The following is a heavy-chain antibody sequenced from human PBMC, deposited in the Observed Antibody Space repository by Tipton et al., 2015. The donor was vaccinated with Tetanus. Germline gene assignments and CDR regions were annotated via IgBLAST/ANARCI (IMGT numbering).Heavy chain of an antibody. CDR3: AGPRRGSYYDSSGPSSRWGWYFDL. V-gene: IGHV4-61*01. D-gene: IGHD3-22*01. Sequence: GLVKPSETLSLTCTVSGGSVSSGSYYWSWIRQPPGKGLEWIGYIYYSGSTNYNPPLKSRVTISVDTAKNRFSLKLSSVTAADTAGYYCAGPRRGSYYDSSGPSSRWGWYFDLWGRGPLVTVSS. CDR1: GGSVSSGSYY. CDR2: IYYSGST. J-gene: IGHJ2*01.